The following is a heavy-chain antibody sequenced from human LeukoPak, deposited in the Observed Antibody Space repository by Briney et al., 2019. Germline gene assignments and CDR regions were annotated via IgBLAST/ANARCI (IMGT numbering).Heavy chain of an antibody. D-gene: IGHD1-26*01. J-gene: IGHJ4*02. CDR1: GFIFDDYG. Sequence: PGGSLRLSCGASGFIFDDYGMHWVRQAPGKGLEWVSGISWNSGSIGHADSVKGRFTISRDNAKNSLYLQMNSLRAEDTALYYCAKDLSGSYFFDYWGQGTLVTVSS. CDR2: ISWNSGSI. V-gene: IGHV3-9*01. CDR3: AKDLSGSYFFDY.